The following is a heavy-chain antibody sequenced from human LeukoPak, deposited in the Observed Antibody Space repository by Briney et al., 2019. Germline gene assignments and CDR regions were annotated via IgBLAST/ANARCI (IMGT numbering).Heavy chain of an antibody. Sequence: GGSLRLSCAASGLTFTNAYMNWVRQAPGKGLEWVAVISYDGSNKYYADSVKGRFTISRDNSKNTLYLQMNSLRAEDTAVYYCAKHPGIAVAGTGGDFDYWGQGTLVTVSS. D-gene: IGHD6-19*01. CDR3: AKHPGIAVAGTGGDFDY. J-gene: IGHJ4*02. V-gene: IGHV3-30*18. CDR1: GLTFTNAY. CDR2: ISYDGSNK.